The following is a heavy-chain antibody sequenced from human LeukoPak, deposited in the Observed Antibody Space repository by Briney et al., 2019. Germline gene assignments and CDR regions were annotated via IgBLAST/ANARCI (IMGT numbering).Heavy chain of an antibody. D-gene: IGHD3-22*01. CDR3: AGETSGYLDY. J-gene: IGHJ4*02. V-gene: IGHV3-23*01. CDR1: GFTFSSYA. Sequence: GGSLRLSCAASGFTFSSYAMSWVRQAPGKGLEWVSGISDSGGNTYYADSVKGRFTISRDNSKNTLYLQMNSLRAEDTAVYYCAGETSGYLDYWGQETLVTVSS. CDR2: ISDSGGNT.